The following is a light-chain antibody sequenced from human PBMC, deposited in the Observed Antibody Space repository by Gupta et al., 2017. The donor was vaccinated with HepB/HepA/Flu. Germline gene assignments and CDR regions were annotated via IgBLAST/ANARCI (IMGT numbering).Light chain of an antibody. Sequence: DIQMTQSPSTLSASVGDRVTITCRASQTISDWLAWYQQKPGKAPKLLIYRASTLESGVPSRFSGRGSDTEFTLTISSLQPDDFGTYYCQQYINYERTFGQGTXVEI. V-gene: IGKV1-5*03. CDR3: QQYINYERT. J-gene: IGKJ1*01. CDR1: QTISDW. CDR2: RAS.